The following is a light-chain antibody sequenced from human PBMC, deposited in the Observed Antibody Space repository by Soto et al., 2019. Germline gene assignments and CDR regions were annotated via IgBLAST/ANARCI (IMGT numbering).Light chain of an antibody. V-gene: IGKV1-39*01. CDR3: KKINIPPGT. CDR2: AAS. CDR1: QGISTY. J-gene: IGKJ1*01. Sequence: DIQMTQSPSSLSASVGDRVTITCRASQGISTYLNWYQQKPGKAPKLLIYAASSLQSGVPSRFRGSGSKKDFTPTTSSLKPKYFPTYPCKKINIPPGTFGQGTKV.